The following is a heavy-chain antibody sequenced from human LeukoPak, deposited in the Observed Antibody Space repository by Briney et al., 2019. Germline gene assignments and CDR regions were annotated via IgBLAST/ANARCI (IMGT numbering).Heavy chain of an antibody. V-gene: IGHV4-30-2*02. Sequence: PSETLPLTCAVSGGSISSGGYSWSWIRQPPGKGLEWIGYIYHSGSTYYNPSLKSRVTISVDTSKNQFSLKLSSVTAADTAVYCCAANYDTSGYYYALDYWGQGTLVTVSS. CDR3: AANYDTSGYYYALDY. CDR2: IYHSGST. CDR1: GGSISSGGYS. D-gene: IGHD3-22*01. J-gene: IGHJ4*02.